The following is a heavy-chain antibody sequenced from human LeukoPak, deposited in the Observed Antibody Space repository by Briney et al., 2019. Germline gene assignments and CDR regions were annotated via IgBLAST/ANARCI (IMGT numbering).Heavy chain of an antibody. D-gene: IGHD3-22*01. CDR3: ARDLFYDGSGYYASDS. J-gene: IGHJ4*02. Sequence: GGSPRLFCAASGFTFSTYWMHWVRQPPGKGLVWVSRTNNDGSSTVYADSVKGRFTISRDNAKNTLYLQMDSLRAEDTAVYYCARDLFYDGSGYYASDSWGQGTLVTVSS. CDR2: TNNDGSST. V-gene: IGHV3-74*01. CDR1: GFTFSTYW.